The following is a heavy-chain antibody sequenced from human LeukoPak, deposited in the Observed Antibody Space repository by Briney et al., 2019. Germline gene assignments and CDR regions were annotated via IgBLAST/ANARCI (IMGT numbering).Heavy chain of an antibody. CDR1: GGSISSSNW. CDR3: ARGRYSSSWYSGEYFQH. Sequence: SETLSLTCAVSGGSISSSNWWSWVRQPPGKGLEWIGEIYHSGSTNYDPSLKSRVTISVDKSKNQFSLKLSSVTAADTAVYYCARGRYSSSWYSGEYFQHWGQGTLVTVSS. J-gene: IGHJ1*01. CDR2: IYHSGST. D-gene: IGHD6-13*01. V-gene: IGHV4-4*02.